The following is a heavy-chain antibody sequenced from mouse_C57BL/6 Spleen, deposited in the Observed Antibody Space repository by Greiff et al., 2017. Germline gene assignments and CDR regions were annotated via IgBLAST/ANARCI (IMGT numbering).Heavy chain of an antibody. CDR3: ARHDIYYYGSSDVHYAMDY. CDR2: FYPGSGST. V-gene: IGHV1-62-2*01. J-gene: IGHJ4*01. Sequence: QVHVKQSGAELVKPGASVKLSCKASGYTFTEYTIHWVKQRSGQGLEWIGWFYPGSGSTKYNEKFKDKATLTADKSSSTVYMALSRLTSEDSAVYFCARHDIYYYGSSDVHYAMDYWGQGTSVTVAS. D-gene: IGHD1-1*01. CDR1: GYTFTEYT.